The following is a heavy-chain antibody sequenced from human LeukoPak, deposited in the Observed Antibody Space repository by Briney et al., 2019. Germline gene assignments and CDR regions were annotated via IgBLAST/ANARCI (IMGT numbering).Heavy chain of an antibody. CDR3: AKLYGNYFDY. CDR2: ISYDGSNK. CDR1: GFTFSSYG. J-gene: IGHJ4*02. D-gene: IGHD2-8*01. V-gene: IGHV3-30*18. Sequence: PGGSLRLSCAASGFTFSSYGMHWVRQAPGKGLEWVAVISYDGSNKYYADSVKGRFTISRDNSKNTLYLQMNSLRAEDTAVYYCAKLYGNYFDYWGQGTLVTVSS.